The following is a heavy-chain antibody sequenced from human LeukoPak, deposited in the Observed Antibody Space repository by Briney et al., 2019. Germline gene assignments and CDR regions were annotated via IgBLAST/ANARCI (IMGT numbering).Heavy chain of an antibody. J-gene: IGHJ6*04. V-gene: IGHV1-69*01. CDR2: IIPNFGTA. Sequence: SVKVSCKASGGTFSSYAISWVRQAPGQGLEWMGGIIPNFGTANYAQKFQGRVTITADESTSTAYMELSSLRSEDTAVYYCARGRGVIILVSYYYYGMDVWGKGTTVTVSS. D-gene: IGHD3-10*01. CDR3: ARGRGVIILVSYYYYGMDV. CDR1: GGTFSSYA.